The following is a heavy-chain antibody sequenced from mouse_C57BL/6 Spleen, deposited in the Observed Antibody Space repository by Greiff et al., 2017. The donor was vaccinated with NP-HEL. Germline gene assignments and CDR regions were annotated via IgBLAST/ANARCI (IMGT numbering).Heavy chain of an antibody. Sequence: VQLQQPGAELVKPGASVKLSCKASGYTFTSYWMHWVKQRPGRGLEWIGRIDPNSGGTKYNEKFKSKATLTVDKPSSTAYMQLSSLTSEDSAVYYCARSGITTVVDSYAMDYWGQGTSVTVSS. J-gene: IGHJ4*01. CDR3: ARSGITTVVDSYAMDY. CDR2: IDPNSGGT. CDR1: GYTFTSYW. D-gene: IGHD1-1*01. V-gene: IGHV1-72*01.